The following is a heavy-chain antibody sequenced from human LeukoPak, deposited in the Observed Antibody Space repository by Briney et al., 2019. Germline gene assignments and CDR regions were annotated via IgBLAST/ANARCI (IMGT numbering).Heavy chain of an antibody. V-gene: IGHV1-2*02. D-gene: IGHD3-10*01. CDR1: GYTFTGYY. J-gene: IGHJ4*02. Sequence: ASVKVSCKASGYTFTGYYMHWVRQAPGQGLEWMGWINPNSGGTNYEQKFQGRVTMTRDTSISTAYMELSRLRSDDTAVYYCARDLKRRYYYGLGYWGQGTLVTVSS. CDR3: ARDLKRRYYYGLGY. CDR2: INPNSGGT.